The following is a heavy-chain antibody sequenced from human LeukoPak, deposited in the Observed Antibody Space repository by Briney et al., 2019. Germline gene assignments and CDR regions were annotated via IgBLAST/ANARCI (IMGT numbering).Heavy chain of an antibody. CDR2: ISGSDGST. J-gene: IGHJ4*02. Sequence: GGSLRLSCAASGFTFSSYAMSWVRQAPGKGLEWVPGISGSDGSTNYADSVKGRFTISRDNSKNTLYLQMNSLRAEDMAVYYCAKDVTFGGVIAMYYFDYWGQGTLVTVSS. CDR3: AKDVTFGGVIAMYYFDY. V-gene: IGHV3-23*01. CDR1: GFTFSSYA. D-gene: IGHD3-16*02.